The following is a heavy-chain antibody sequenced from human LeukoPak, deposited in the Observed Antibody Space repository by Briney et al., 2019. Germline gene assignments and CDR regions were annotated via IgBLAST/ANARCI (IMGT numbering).Heavy chain of an antibody. V-gene: IGHV1-18*01. J-gene: IGHJ4*02. Sequence: ASVSVSCKASGYTFTSYGISWVRQAPGQGREGMGWISAYNGNTNYAQKLQGRVTMTTDTSTRTAYMELRSLRSDDTAVYYCARDYCSSTSCYLDYWGQGTLVTVSS. CDR1: GYTFTSYG. D-gene: IGHD2-2*01. CDR3: ARDYCSSTSCYLDY. CDR2: ISAYNGNT.